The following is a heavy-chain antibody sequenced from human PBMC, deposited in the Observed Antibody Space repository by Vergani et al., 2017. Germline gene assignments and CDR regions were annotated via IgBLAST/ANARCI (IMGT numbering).Heavy chain of an antibody. CDR1: GDSVSSNSAA. Sequence: QVQLQQSGPGLVKPSQTLSLTCAISGDSVSSNSAAWNWIRQSPSRGLEWLGRTYYRSKWYNDYAVSVKSRITINPDTSKNQFSLQLNSVTPEDTAVYYCARDLGIVVVPAAQRYYYYGMDVWGQGTTVTVSS. CDR2: TYYRSKWYN. CDR3: ARDLGIVVVPAAQRYYYYGMDV. V-gene: IGHV6-1*01. J-gene: IGHJ6*02. D-gene: IGHD2-2*03.